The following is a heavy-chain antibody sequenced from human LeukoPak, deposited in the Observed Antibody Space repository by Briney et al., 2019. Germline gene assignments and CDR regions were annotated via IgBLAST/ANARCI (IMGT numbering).Heavy chain of an antibody. D-gene: IGHD3-22*01. CDR1: GYTLTELS. J-gene: IGHJ1*01. CDR3: AFYYDSSGYYYEYFQH. Sequence: ASVKVSCKVSGYTLTELSMHWVRRAPGKGLEWMGGFDPEDGETIYAQKFQGRVTMTEDTSTDTAYMELSTLRSEDTAVYYCAFYYDSSGYYYEYFQHWGQGTLVTVSS. V-gene: IGHV1-24*01. CDR2: FDPEDGET.